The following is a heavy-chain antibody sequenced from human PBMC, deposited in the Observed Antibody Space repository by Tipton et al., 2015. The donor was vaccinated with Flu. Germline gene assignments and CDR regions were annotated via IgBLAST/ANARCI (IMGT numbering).Heavy chain of an antibody. V-gene: IGHV4-59*11. J-gene: IGHJ4*02. Sequence: TLSLTCTVSGGSISSHYWSWIRQPPGKGPEWIGSMLYGGSTYYNPSLESRVTISLDTSKNQFSLKLSSVTAADTAVYYCARDDSGFNDYWGPGTLVTVSS. CDR1: GGSISSHY. D-gene: IGHD3-22*01. CDR2: MLYGGST. CDR3: ARDDSGFNDY.